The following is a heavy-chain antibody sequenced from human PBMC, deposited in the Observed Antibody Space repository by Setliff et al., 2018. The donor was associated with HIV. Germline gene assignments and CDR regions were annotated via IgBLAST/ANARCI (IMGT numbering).Heavy chain of an antibody. V-gene: IGHV1-3*01. D-gene: IGHD6-19*01. Sequence: GASVKVSCKASGYTFTSYAMHWVRQAPGQRLEWMGWINAGTGNTKYSQNFQGRVTITRDTSANTAYMELSSLRSEDTAVYYCARGSCSGCYLSDYWGLGTLVTVSS. CDR1: GYTFTSYA. J-gene: IGHJ4*02. CDR3: ARGSCSGCYLSDY. CDR2: INAGTGNT.